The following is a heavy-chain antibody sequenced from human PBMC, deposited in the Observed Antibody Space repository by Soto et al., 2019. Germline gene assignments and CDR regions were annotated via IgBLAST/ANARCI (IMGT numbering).Heavy chain of an antibody. D-gene: IGHD6-13*01. J-gene: IGHJ4*02. Sequence: PGGSLRLSCAASGFTFSSYGMHWVRQAPGKGLEWVAVIWYDGSNKYYAGSVKGRFTISRDNSKNTLYLQMNSLRAEDTAVYYCARKSSSWQSSFDYWGQGTLVTVSS. V-gene: IGHV3-33*01. CDR3: ARKSSSWQSSFDY. CDR1: GFTFSSYG. CDR2: IWYDGSNK.